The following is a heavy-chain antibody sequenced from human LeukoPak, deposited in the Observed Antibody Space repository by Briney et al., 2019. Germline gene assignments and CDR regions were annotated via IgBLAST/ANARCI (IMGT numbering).Heavy chain of an antibody. V-gene: IGHV4-34*01. CDR3: ARGPHIQAATGRFWNY. D-gene: IGHD6-13*01. J-gene: IGHJ4*02. CDR1: GGSFSCYY. CDR2: INHSGST. Sequence: AETLSLTRALYGGSFSCYYWTWIRQPPGKGPEWIGEINHSGSTNYNPSLKSRFTISVDTSKNQFSLKLSSVTAADTAVYYCARGPHIQAATGRFWNYWGQGTLVTVSS.